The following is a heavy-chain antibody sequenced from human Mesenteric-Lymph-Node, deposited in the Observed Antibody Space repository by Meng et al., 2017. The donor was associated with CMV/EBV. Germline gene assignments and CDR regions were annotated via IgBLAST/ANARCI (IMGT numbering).Heavy chain of an antibody. CDR3: ARTRGYESVFDF. CDR1: GGSISGGTYY. CDR2: IYFSGDT. D-gene: IGHD5-12*01. J-gene: IGHJ4*02. V-gene: IGHV4-39*07. Sequence: SETLSLTCTVSGGSISGGTYYWAWIRQPPGKGLEWVGNIYFSGDTYYNPSLTSRVTISVDTSKNQFSLNLNSMTAADTAVCFCARTRGYESVFDFWGQGTLVTVSS.